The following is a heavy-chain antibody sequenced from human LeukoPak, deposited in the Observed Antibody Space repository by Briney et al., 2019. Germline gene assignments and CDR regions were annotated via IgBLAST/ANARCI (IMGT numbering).Heavy chain of an antibody. J-gene: IGHJ5*02. Sequence: GGSLRLSCAASRFSFSLYNMNWVRQAPGKGLEWVSYISSTGSRIYYADSVKGRFTISRDNAKNLLYLQMSSLRDEDTAVYYCARGAAREWELRGWFDPWGQGTLVTVSS. V-gene: IGHV3-48*02. CDR3: ARGAAREWELRGWFDP. CDR2: ISSTGSRI. CDR1: RFSFSLYN. D-gene: IGHD1-26*01.